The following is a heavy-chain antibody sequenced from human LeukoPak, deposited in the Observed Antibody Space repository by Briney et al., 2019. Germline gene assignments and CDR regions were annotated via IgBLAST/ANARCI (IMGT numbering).Heavy chain of an antibody. Sequence: GESLKISCKGSGYSFTTYWIGWVRQMPGKGLEWMGIIYPGDSDTRYNPSFQGQVTISADKSISTAYLQWSSPRASDTAMYYCARLLSRITIFGVARGWFDPWGQGTLVTVSS. CDR1: GYSFTTYW. CDR3: ARLLSRITIFGVARGWFDP. V-gene: IGHV5-51*01. J-gene: IGHJ5*02. D-gene: IGHD3-3*01. CDR2: IYPGDSDT.